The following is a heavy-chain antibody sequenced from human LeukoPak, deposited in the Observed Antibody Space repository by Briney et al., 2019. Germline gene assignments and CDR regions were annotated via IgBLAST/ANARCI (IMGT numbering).Heavy chain of an antibody. CDR2: INPSGDST. D-gene: IGHD5-18*01. Sequence: ASVKVSCKASGYLFKYNYIHWVRQAPGQGLEWMGMINPSGDSTTYAQQFQGRLTMSSDTSTRTVYVELSSLRSEDTAVYFCARDRMDTAMGSYLDNWGQGTLVTISS. V-gene: IGHV1-46*02. CDR3: ARDRMDTAMGSYLDN. J-gene: IGHJ4*02. CDR1: GYLFKYNY.